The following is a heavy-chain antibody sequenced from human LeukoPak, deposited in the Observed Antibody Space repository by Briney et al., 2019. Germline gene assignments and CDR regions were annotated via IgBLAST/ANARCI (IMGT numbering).Heavy chain of an antibody. V-gene: IGHV1-2*02. Sequence: ASVKVSCKASGYTFTGYYMHWVRQAPGQGLEWMGWINPNSGGTNYAQKFRGRVTMTRDTSISTAYMELSRLRSDDTAVYYCARDQGTAAGPTDYWGQGTLVTVSS. CDR3: ARDQGTAAGPTDY. D-gene: IGHD6-13*01. J-gene: IGHJ4*02. CDR1: GYTFTGYY. CDR2: INPNSGGT.